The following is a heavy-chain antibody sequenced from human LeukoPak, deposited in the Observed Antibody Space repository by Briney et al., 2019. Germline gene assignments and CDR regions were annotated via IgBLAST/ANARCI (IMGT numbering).Heavy chain of an antibody. CDR3: SSQPAVIDLDF. J-gene: IGHJ4*02. V-gene: IGHV3-7*01. CDR2: IKPDGRGK. CDR1: GFSFSSYW. Sequence: GGSLRLSCAASGFSFSSYWMTWVRQVPGKGLECVANIKPDGRGKHYVDSVKGRFTISRDNAKSSLYLQMDSLRVEDTAVYYCSSQPAVIDLDFWGQGALVTVSS. D-gene: IGHD2/OR15-2a*01.